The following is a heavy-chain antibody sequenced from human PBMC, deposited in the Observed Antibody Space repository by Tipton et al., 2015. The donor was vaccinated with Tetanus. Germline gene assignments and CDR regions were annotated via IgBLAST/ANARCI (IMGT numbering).Heavy chain of an antibody. D-gene: IGHD4-17*01. Sequence: QMQLVQSGAEVKKPGASVKVSCKASGCTLTGHYIHWVRQAPGQGLEWMGWINPNSGGTGYAHNFQGRVTMTRDTSMSTAYMDLSRLRPDDTAVYYCARSTTGGRNDYWGQGTLVTVSS. CDR1: GCTLTGHY. V-gene: IGHV1-2*07. J-gene: IGHJ4*02. CDR2: INPNSGGT. CDR3: ARSTTGGRNDY.